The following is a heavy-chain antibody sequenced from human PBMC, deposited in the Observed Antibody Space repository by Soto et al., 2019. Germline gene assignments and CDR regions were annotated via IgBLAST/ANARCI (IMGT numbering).Heavy chain of an antibody. J-gene: IGHJ5*02. CDR3: ARVSIVALPYNWFDP. V-gene: IGHV3-48*02. D-gene: IGHD2-15*01. CDR2: ISSSSSTI. Sequence: EVQLVESGGGLVQPAGSLRLSCAASGFTFSSYSMNWVRQAPGKGLEWVSYISSSSSTIYYADSVKGRFTISRDNAKNSLYLQMNSLRDEDTAVYYCARVSIVALPYNWFDPWGQGTLVTVSS. CDR1: GFTFSSYS.